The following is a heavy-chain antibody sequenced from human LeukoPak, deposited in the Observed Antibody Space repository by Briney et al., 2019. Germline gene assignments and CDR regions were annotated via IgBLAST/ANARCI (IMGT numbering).Heavy chain of an antibody. CDR2: IYYSGST. D-gene: IGHD3-22*01. Sequence: SETLSLTCTVSGGSISSYYWSWIRQPPGKGLEWIGYIYYSGSTNYNPSLKSRVTISGDTSKNQFSLKLSSVTAADTAVYYCARGSRSSGYYLYWGQGTLVTVSS. J-gene: IGHJ4*02. CDR3: ARGSRSSGYYLY. V-gene: IGHV4-59*01. CDR1: GGSISSYY.